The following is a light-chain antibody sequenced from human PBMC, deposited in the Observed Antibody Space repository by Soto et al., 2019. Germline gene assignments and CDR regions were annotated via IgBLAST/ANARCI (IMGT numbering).Light chain of an antibody. V-gene: IGLV2-14*01. CDR3: SSYTRSNTWV. Sequence: QSALTQPASMSGSPGQSITISCTGTRTDAGGYNYVSWYQQHPAKVPKLLIYEVSNRPSGVSNRFSGSKSGSTASLTISVLQPEDEGDYYCSSYTRSNTWVFGGGTKLTVL. CDR1: RTDAGGYNY. J-gene: IGLJ3*02. CDR2: EVS.